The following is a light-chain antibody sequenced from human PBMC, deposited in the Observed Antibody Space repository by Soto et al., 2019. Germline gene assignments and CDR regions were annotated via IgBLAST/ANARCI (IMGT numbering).Light chain of an antibody. J-gene: IGLJ3*02. CDR2: GNT. CDR3: HCYDSRLTVV. Sequence: QPVLTQPPSVSGAPGQRVTISCTGSSSNIGAGYDVHWYQHLPGTAPKLLIFGNTNRPSGVPDRFSGSKSGNSASLAITGLQAEDEADYYYHCYDSRLTVVFGGGTKVTVL. V-gene: IGLV1-40*01. CDR1: SSNIGAGYD.